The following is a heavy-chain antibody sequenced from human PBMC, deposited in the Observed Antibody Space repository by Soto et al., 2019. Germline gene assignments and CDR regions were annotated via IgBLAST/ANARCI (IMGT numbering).Heavy chain of an antibody. CDR1: GYTFTSYG. D-gene: IGHD1-26*01. V-gene: IGHV1-18*01. CDR3: ARYGEMATIYLRD. CDR2: ISDYNGNT. J-gene: IGHJ4*02. Sequence: QVRLVQSGAEVKKPGASVKVSCKASGYTFTSYGIIWVRQVPGQGCEGLGWISDYNGNTNYAPKLKGRETMTTETSTSKAHMELRSLRSDDTDGYYWARYGEMATIYLRDWGQGTLVTVSS.